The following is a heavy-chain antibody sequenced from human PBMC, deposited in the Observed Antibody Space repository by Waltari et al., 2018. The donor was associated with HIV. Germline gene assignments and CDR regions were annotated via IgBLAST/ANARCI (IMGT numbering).Heavy chain of an antibody. CDR2: DSPLWRTT. Sequence: QVQLVQSGAEVKTPGSSVKVSCKASGGSFGNNVINWLRQAPGHGLEWMGGDSPLWRTTKVAQKFEGRVTIAADDSTSTVYVEVSSLRYEDTALYYCARDLAVFGVVAPSYGMDVWGQGTTVTVSS. J-gene: IGHJ6*02. CDR1: GGSFGNNV. V-gene: IGHV1-69*13. CDR3: ARDLAVFGVVAPSYGMDV. D-gene: IGHD3-3*01.